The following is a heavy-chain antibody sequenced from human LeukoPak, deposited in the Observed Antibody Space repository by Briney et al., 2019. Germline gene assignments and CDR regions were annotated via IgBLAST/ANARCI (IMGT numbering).Heavy chain of an antibody. Sequence: PGGSLRLSCAASGFTFSSYAMSWVRQAPGKGLEWVSAISGSGGSTYYADSVKGRFTISRDNSKNTLYLQMNSLRAEDTAVYYCAKEGMGVTDPNPTYVDAFDIWGQGTMVTVSS. CDR3: AKEGMGVTDPNPTYVDAFDI. D-gene: IGHD4-11*01. CDR2: ISGSGGST. CDR1: GFTFSSYA. J-gene: IGHJ3*02. V-gene: IGHV3-23*01.